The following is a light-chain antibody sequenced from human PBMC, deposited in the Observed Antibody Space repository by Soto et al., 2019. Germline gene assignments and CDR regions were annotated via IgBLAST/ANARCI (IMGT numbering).Light chain of an antibody. CDR2: AAS. CDR3: QQNYITPLT. Sequence: DIQMTQSPSSLSASVGDRVTITCRASQGISNFLAWYQQKPGKAPILLVYAASTLETGVPSRFSGSGSGTHFTLTIDNLQPEDVATYFCQQNYITPLTFGGGTKVEI. J-gene: IGKJ4*01. CDR1: QGISNF. V-gene: IGKV1-NL1*01.